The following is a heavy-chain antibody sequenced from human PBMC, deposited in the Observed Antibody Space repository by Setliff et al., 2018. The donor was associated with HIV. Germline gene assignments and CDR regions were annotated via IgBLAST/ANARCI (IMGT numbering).Heavy chain of an antibody. J-gene: IGHJ3*02. CDR3: ARDQEWLVEVEGDALHI. Sequence: GGSLRLSCAASGFSLSYYRMNRVRQAPGKGLEWVANIEQDGSEKYYVDSVKGRFTISRDNTKNSLYLQMDSLRAEDTAVYYCARDQEWLVEVEGDALHIWGQGTMVTVSS. CDR1: GFSLSYYR. V-gene: IGHV3-7*03. D-gene: IGHD6-19*01. CDR2: IEQDGSEK.